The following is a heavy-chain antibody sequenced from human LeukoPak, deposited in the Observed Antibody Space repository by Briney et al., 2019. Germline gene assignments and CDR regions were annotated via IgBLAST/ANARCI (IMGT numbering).Heavy chain of an antibody. CDR2: IYSGGST. CDR1: GFTFSSYG. CDR3: ASYGSGSYP. D-gene: IGHD3-10*01. J-gene: IGHJ4*02. V-gene: IGHV3-53*01. Sequence: EGSLRLSCAASGFTFSSYGMSWVRQAPGKGLEWVSIIYSGGSTDYADSVKGRFTISRDNSKNTLYLQMNSLRAEDTAVYYCASYGSGSYPWGQGTLVTVSS.